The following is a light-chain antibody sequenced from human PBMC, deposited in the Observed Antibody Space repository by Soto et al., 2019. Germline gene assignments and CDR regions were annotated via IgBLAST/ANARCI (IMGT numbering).Light chain of an antibody. CDR2: DAS. CDR3: QQRSRWPGT. Sequence: EIVLTQSPGTLSLSPGERATLSCRASQSVSNNYLAWYQQKPGQAPRLLIYDASHRATGIPARFSGSGSGTDFILTISSLEPEDFAVYYCQQRSRWPGTFGQGTKVDIK. CDR1: QSVSNNY. V-gene: IGKV3-11*01. J-gene: IGKJ1*01.